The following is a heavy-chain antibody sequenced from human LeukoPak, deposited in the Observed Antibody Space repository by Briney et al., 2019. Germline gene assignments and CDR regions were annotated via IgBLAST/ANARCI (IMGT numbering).Heavy chain of an antibody. D-gene: IGHD1-26*01. CDR1: GFTFSSYS. CDR3: ARDAAYSGPTPSDY. Sequence: GGSLRLSCAASGFTFSSYSMNWVRQAPGKGLEWVSYISSSSSTIYYADSVKGRFTISRDNAKNSLYLQMNSLRAEDTAVYYCARDAAYSGPTPSDYWGQGTLVTVSS. J-gene: IGHJ4*02. V-gene: IGHV3-48*04. CDR2: ISSSSSTI.